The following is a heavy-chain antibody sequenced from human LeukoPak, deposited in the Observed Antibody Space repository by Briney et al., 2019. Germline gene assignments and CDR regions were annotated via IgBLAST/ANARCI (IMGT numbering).Heavy chain of an antibody. CDR1: GFTFSSYA. CDR3: ARDGYCSSTSCYTDTVYYYYYGMDV. D-gene: IGHD2-2*02. J-gene: IGHJ6*02. V-gene: IGHV3-30-3*01. Sequence: QPGGSLRLSCAASGFTFSSYAMHWVRQAPGKGLEWVAVISYDGSNKYYADSVKGRFTISRDSSKNTLYLQMNSLRAEDTAVYYCARDGYCSSTSCYTDTVYYYYYGMDVWGQGTTVTVSS. CDR2: ISYDGSNK.